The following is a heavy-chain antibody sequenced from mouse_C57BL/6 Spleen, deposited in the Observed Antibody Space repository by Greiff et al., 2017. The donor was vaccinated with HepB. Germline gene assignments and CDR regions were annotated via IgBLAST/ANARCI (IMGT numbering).Heavy chain of an antibody. CDR2: ISSGGSYT. CDR3: ARHRGGDAMDY. CDR1: GFTFSSYG. Sequence: EVQRVESGGDLVKPGGSLKLSCAASGFTFSSYGMSWVRQTPDKRLEWVATISSGGSYTYYPDSVKGRFTISRDNAKNTLYLQMSSLKSEDTAMYYCARHRGGDAMDYWGQGTSVTVSS. V-gene: IGHV5-6*01. J-gene: IGHJ4*01.